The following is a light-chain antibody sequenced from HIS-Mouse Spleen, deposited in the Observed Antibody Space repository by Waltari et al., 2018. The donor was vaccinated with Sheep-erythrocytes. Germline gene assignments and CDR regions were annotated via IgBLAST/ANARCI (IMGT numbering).Light chain of an antibody. Sequence: QSALTQPRSVSGSPGQSVTISCTRTSRYVGGYNYVPWYQQHPGKAPKLMIYDVSKRPSGVPDRFSGSKSGNTSSLTISGLQAEDEADYYCCSYAGSYNHVFATGTKVTVL. V-gene: IGLV2-11*01. CDR2: DVS. CDR3: CSYAGSYNHV. J-gene: IGLJ1*01. CDR1: SRYVGGYNY.